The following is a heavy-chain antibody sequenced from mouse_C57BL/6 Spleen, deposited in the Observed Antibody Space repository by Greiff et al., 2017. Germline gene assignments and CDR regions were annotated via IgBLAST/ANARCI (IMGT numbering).Heavy chain of an antibody. CDR1: GYTFTSYW. CDR2: INPSNGGT. V-gene: IGHV1-53*01. D-gene: IGHD1-1*01. J-gene: IGHJ1*03. CDR3: VRFPWGISSGGYFDV. Sequence: QVQLQQPGTELVKPGASVKLSCKASGYTFTSYWMHWVKQRPGKGLEWLGNINPSNGGTNYNEKFKSKATLTVDKSSSTAYMQLSSLTSEDSAVYFCVRFPWGISSGGYFDVWGTGTTVTVSS.